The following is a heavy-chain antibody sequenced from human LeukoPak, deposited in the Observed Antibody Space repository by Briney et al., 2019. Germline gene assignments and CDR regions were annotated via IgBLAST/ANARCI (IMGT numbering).Heavy chain of an antibody. V-gene: IGHV3-9*01. CDR1: GFTFDDYA. D-gene: IGHD3-22*01. J-gene: IGHJ4*02. Sequence: PGGSLRLSCAASGFTFDDYAMHSVRQAPGKGLEWVSGISWNSGSIGYADSVKGRFTISRDNAKNSLYLQMNSLRAEDTALYYCAKDMNYYDSSGYCFDYWGQGTLVTVSS. CDR2: ISWNSGSI. CDR3: AKDMNYYDSSGYCFDY.